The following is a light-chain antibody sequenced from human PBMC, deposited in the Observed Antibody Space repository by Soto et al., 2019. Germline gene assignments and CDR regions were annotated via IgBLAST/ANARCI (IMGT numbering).Light chain of an antibody. J-gene: IGLJ3*02. Sequence: QSALTQPASVSGSPGQSITISCTGTSSDVGGYNSVSWLQQNPGKAPKLMIYDVSNRPSGVSDRFSGSKSGNTASLTISGLQAEDEADYYCSSYTSTSTLVFGGGPKLTVL. CDR2: DVS. CDR1: SSDVGGYNS. CDR3: SSYTSTSTLV. V-gene: IGLV2-14*01.